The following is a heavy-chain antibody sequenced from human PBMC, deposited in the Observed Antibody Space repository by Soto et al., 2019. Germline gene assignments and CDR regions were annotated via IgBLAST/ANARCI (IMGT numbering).Heavy chain of an antibody. V-gene: IGHV3-66*01. D-gene: IGHD3-3*01. CDR3: AREFWPLNWFDP. J-gene: IGHJ5*02. CDR1: GFTVSSNY. Sequence: GGSLRLSCAASGFTVSSNYMSWVRQAPGKGLEWVSVIYSGGSTYYADSVKGRFTISRDNAKNSLYLQMNSLRDEDTAVYYCAREFWPLNWFDPWGQGTLVTVSS. CDR2: IYSGGST.